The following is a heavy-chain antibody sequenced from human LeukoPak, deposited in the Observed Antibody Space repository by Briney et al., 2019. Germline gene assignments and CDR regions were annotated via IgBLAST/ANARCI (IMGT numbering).Heavy chain of an antibody. Sequence: ASVKVSCKASGYTFTGYYMHWVRQAPGQGLEWMGWINPNSGGTNYAQKFQGWVTMTRDTSISTAYMELSRLRSDDTAVYYCARDGVGATEFYYYYGMGVWGQGTTVTVSS. V-gene: IGHV1-2*04. CDR1: GYTFTGYY. D-gene: IGHD1-26*01. CDR3: ARDGVGATEFYYYYGMGV. J-gene: IGHJ6*02. CDR2: INPNSGGT.